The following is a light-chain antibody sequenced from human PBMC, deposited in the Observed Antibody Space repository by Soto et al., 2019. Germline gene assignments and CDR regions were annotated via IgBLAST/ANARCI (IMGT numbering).Light chain of an antibody. J-gene: IGKJ4*01. V-gene: IGKV1-8*01. Sequence: AIRMTQSPSSFSASTGDRVTITCRASQGISSYLAWYQQKPGKAPKLLIYAASTLQSGVPSRFSGSASGTDFTLTINCLQSEDFATYYCQQYYSYPLTFGGGTKVEIK. CDR3: QQYYSYPLT. CDR2: AAS. CDR1: QGISSY.